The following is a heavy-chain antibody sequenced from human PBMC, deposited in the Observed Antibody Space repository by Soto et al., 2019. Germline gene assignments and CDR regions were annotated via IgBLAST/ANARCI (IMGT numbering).Heavy chain of an antibody. D-gene: IGHD3-10*01. Sequence: PGGSLRLSCAASGFTFSSYSMNWVRQAPGKGLEWVSYISSSSSTIYYADSVKGRFTISRDNAKNSLYLQMNSLRDEDTAVYYCASFIGINMVRGVPNYYYYGMDVCGQGTTVTVSS. CDR1: GFTFSSYS. V-gene: IGHV3-48*02. CDR3: ASFIGINMVRGVPNYYYYGMDV. CDR2: ISSSSSTI. J-gene: IGHJ6*02.